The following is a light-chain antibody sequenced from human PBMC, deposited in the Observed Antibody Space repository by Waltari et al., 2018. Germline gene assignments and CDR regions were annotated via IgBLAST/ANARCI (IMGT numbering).Light chain of an antibody. J-gene: IGLJ1*01. CDR3: AAWDDSLNGHFV. V-gene: IGLV1-44*01. Sequence: QSVLTQPPSASGTPGQRVTIPCSGRSSNIGTTTVHGYHQLPGTAPTLLLYSNNQRPSGVPDRFSGSKSGTSASLAISGLQSEDEADYYCAAWDDSLNGHFVFGTGTKVTVL. CDR1: SSNIGTTT. CDR2: SNN.